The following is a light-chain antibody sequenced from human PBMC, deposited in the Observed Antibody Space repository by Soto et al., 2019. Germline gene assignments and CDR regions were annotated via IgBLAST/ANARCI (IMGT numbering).Light chain of an antibody. CDR2: EDN. CDR3: GTWDSSLSAGV. CDR1: SSNIENNY. J-gene: IGLJ1*01. V-gene: IGLV1-51*02. Sequence: QSVLTQPPSVSAAPGQKVTISCSGSSSNIENNYASWYQQLPGTAPKLLIYEDNKRPSGIPDRFSGSKSGTSATLGITGLQTGDEADDYCGTWDSSLSAGVLGTGTKVTVL.